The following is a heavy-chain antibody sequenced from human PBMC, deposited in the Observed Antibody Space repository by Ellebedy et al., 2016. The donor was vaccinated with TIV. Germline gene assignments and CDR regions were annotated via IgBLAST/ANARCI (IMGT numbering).Heavy chain of an antibody. D-gene: IGHD3-9*01. CDR1: GFTFSSYA. V-gene: IGHV3-21*01. J-gene: IGHJ4*02. Sequence: GESLKISCAASGFTFSSYAMSWVRQAPGKGLEWVSSISSSSSYISYADSVKGRFTISRDNAKNSLYLQMNSLRAEDTAVYYCARDRYFFGYWGQGTLVTVSS. CDR2: ISSSSSYI. CDR3: ARDRYFFGY.